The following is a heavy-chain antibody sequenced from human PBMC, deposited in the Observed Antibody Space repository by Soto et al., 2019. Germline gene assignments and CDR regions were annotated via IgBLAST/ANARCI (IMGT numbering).Heavy chain of an antibody. CDR1: GFTFSSYA. J-gene: IGHJ6*03. CDR2: ISGSGGST. Sequence: EVQLLESGGGLVQPGGSLRLSCAASGFTFSSYAMSWVRQAPGKGLEWVSAISGSGGSTYYADSVKGRFTISRDNSKNTMYLQMNSLRVEDTAVYYCAKDGVRGVIHTRYYYYMDVWGKGTTVTVSS. CDR3: AKDGVRGVIHTRYYYYMDV. D-gene: IGHD3-10*01. V-gene: IGHV3-23*01.